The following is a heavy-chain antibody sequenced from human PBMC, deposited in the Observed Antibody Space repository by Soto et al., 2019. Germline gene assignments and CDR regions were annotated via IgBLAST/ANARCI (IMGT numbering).Heavy chain of an antibody. CDR3: ATGNVDSMLEY. CDR1: DGSISTYDW. V-gene: IGHV4-4*02. D-gene: IGHD3-3*01. CDR2: MFHSGGA. J-gene: IGHJ4*02. Sequence: SETLSLTCVVSDGSISTYDWWTWVRQPPGKGLEWIGKMFHSGGADYSPSLKSRVTISADSYKNHFSLRLTAMTAADTAVYYCATGNVDSMLEYWGQGTQVTVSS.